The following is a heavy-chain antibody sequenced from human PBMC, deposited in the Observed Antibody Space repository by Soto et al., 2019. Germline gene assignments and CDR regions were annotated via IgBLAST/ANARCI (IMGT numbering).Heavy chain of an antibody. D-gene: IGHD6-19*01. J-gene: IGHJ4*02. CDR2: ISGSGGST. CDR1: GFTFSSYA. CDR3: ADSIEVAGTQPIR. Sequence: LRLSCAASGFTFSSYAMSWVRQAPGKGLEWVSAISGSGGSTYYADSVKGRFTISRDNSKNTLYLQMNSLRAEDTAVYYCADSIEVAGTQPIRWGQGTLVTVSS. V-gene: IGHV3-23*01.